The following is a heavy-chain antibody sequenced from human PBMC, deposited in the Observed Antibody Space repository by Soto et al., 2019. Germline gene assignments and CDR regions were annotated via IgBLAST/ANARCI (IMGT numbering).Heavy chain of an antibody. V-gene: IGHV1-69*13. CDR3: ARVRDSRYYFDY. CDR1: GGTFSSYA. CDR2: IIPIFGTA. J-gene: IGHJ4*02. Sequence: ASVKVSCKASGGTFSSYAISWVRQAPGQGLEWMGGIIPIFGTANYAQKFQGRVTITADESTSTAYMELSSLRSEDTAVYYCARVRDSRYYFDYWGQGTLVTVSS. D-gene: IGHD6-13*01.